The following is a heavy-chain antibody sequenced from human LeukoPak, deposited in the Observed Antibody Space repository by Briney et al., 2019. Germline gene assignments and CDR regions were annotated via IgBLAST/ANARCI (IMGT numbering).Heavy chain of an antibody. CDR3: ASVSCSGGSCYRAFDI. V-gene: IGHV3-21*01. CDR2: ISSSSSYI. CDR1: GFTFSSYS. D-gene: IGHD2-15*01. Sequence: GGSLRLSCAASGFTFSSYSMNWVRQAPGKGLEWVSSISSSSSYIYYADSVKGRFTISRDNAKNSLYLQMNSLRAEDTAVYYCASVSCSGGSCYRAFDIWGQGTMVTVSS. J-gene: IGHJ3*02.